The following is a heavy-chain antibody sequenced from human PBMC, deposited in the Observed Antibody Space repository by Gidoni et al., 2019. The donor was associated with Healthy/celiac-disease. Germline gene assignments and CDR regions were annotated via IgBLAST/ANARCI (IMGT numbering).Heavy chain of an antibody. D-gene: IGHD6-19*01. CDR1: GGTFSSYA. V-gene: IGHV1-69*01. J-gene: IGHJ4*02. CDR2: IIPIFDTT. Sequence: QVQLVQSGAEVKKPGSSVKVSCKASGGTFSSYAISWVRQAPGQGLDWMGGIIPIFDTTNYAQKFQGRVTITADESTSTAYMELSSLRFEDTAVYYCASSLAVAGTIGPPDYWGQGTLVTVSS. CDR3: ASSLAVAGTIGPPDY.